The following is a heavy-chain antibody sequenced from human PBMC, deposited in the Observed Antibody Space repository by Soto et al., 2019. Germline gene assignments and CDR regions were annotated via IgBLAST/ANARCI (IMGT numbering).Heavy chain of an antibody. V-gene: IGHV4-31*03. D-gene: IGHD4-17*01. J-gene: IGHJ6*02. CDR1: GGSISSGGYY. CDR3: ARAGDYGDYVYYYGMDV. Sequence: SETLSLTCTVSGGSISSGGYYWSWIRQHPGKGLEWIGYIYYSGSTYYNPSLKSRVTISVDTSKNQFSLKLSSVTAADTAVYYCARAGDYGDYVYYYGMDVWGQGTTVTVSS. CDR2: IYYSGST.